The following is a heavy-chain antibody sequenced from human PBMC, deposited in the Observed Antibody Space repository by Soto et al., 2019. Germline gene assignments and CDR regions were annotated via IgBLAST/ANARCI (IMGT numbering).Heavy chain of an antibody. Sequence: NPSETLSLTCAVSGGSISSNNWWSWVRQPPGKGLEWIGEIYHSGSTNYNPSLKSRVTLSVDKSKNGFSLKLGSVTAADTAMYYCARAGDYPLTGAFDVWGQGTMVTVSS. V-gene: IGHV4-4*02. CDR1: GGSISSNNW. CDR3: ARAGDYPLTGAFDV. J-gene: IGHJ3*01. D-gene: IGHD4-17*01. CDR2: IYHSGST.